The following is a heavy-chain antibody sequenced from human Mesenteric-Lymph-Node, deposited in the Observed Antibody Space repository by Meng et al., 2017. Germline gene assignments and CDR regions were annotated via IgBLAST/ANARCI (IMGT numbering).Heavy chain of an antibody. D-gene: IGHD2-21*02. Sequence: ESLKISCTVSGGSISSYYWSWIRQPPGKGLAWIGHVYETGITNYNASLKSRVTISVDTSKNQFSLRLSSVTAADTAVYYCAKAYCGGDCYSPLFAFDIWGQGTMVTVS. CDR1: GGSISSYY. CDR2: VYETGIT. V-gene: IGHV4-59*01. CDR3: AKAYCGGDCYSPLFAFDI. J-gene: IGHJ3*02.